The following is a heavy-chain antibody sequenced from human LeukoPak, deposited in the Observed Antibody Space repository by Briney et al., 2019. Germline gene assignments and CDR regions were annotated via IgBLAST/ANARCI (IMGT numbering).Heavy chain of an antibody. CDR3: ARPGWFDP. CDR2: IYYSGST. V-gene: IGHV4-39*01. D-gene: IGHD3-10*01. Sequence: PSETLSLTXTVSGGSISSSSNYWGWIRQPPGKGLEWIGSIYYSGSTYYNPSLKSRVTISVDTSKNQFSLKLSSVTAADTAVYYCARPGWFDPWGQGTLVTVSS. CDR1: GGSISSSSNY. J-gene: IGHJ5*02.